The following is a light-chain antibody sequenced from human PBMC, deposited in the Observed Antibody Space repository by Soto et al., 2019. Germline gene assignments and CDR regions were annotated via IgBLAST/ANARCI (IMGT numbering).Light chain of an antibody. CDR2: SNC. V-gene: IGLV1-47*02. J-gene: IGLJ3*02. Sequence: QSALTQLPSASGTPGQRVAISCSGSSSSIGSNFVSWFQQLPGTAPKLLIYSNCHRPSGVPARFSASKSGTSASLAISGLRSEDEAEYFCAAWDDSRRGWLFGGGTKLTVL. CDR1: SSSIGSNF. CDR3: AAWDDSRRGWL.